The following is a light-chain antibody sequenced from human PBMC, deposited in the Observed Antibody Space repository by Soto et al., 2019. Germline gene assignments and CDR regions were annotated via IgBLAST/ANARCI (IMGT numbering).Light chain of an antibody. Sequence: EIVLTQSPATLSLSPGERASLSCRASQSVSSYLAWYQQKPGQAPRLLIYDASNRATGIPARFSGSGSGTDLTLTISSLEPEDFAVYYCKQRSNWPPITFGPGTKVDIK. J-gene: IGKJ3*01. V-gene: IGKV3-11*01. CDR2: DAS. CDR1: QSVSSY. CDR3: KQRSNWPPIT.